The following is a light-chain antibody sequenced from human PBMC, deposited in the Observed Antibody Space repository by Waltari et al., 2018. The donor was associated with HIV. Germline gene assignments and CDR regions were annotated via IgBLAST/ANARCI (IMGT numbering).Light chain of an antibody. J-gene: IGKJ1*01. CDR3: QHYDSYPWT. V-gene: IGKV1-5*03. CDR2: EAF. Sequence: TQSPSTLSASIGDRVPITCRASQSISNWLAWYQHRPGKAPKLLIYEAFTLQAGVPSRFSGSSSGTEFTLTISSLQPDDFATYYCQHYDSYPWTFGQGTNVDMK. CDR1: QSISNW.